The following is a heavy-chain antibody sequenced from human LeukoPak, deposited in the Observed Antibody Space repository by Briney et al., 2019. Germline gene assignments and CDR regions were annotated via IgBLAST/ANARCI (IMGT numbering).Heavy chain of an antibody. D-gene: IGHD6-6*01. J-gene: IGHJ4*02. CDR3: AREGSMTSRPFVSIDY. V-gene: IGHV4-4*07. CDR1: GGSISTYY. CDR2: IHISGNT. Sequence: KPSETLSLTCTVSGGSISTYYWSWIRQPAGKGLEWIGSIHISGNTDYNPSLESRVTMSVHTSKNQFSLKLTSVTAADTAVYYCAREGSMTSRPFVSIDYWGQGTLVTVSS.